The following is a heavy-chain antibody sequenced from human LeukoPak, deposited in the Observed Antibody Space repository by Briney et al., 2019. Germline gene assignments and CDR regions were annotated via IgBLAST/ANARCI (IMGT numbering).Heavy chain of an antibody. V-gene: IGHV1-18*01. CDR3: ARKMIMITFGGVTPYYFDY. D-gene: IGHD3-16*01. J-gene: IGHJ4*02. CDR2: ISAYNGNT. Sequence: ASVKVSCKASGYTFTSYGISWVRQAPGQGLEWMGWISAYNGNTNYAQKLQGRVTMTTDTSTSTAYMELRSLRSDDTAVYYCARKMIMITFGGVTPYYFDYWGQGTLVTVSS. CDR1: GYTFTSYG.